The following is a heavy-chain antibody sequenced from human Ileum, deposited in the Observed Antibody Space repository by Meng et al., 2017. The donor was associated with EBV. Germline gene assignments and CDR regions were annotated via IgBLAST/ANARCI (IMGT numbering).Heavy chain of an antibody. V-gene: IGHV1-69*01. CDR2: IIPKFGST. CDR3: ARDWAAPGTSWFDP. Sequence: QVHLVQSGAEVKKPGSSVKVSCKTSGGAFGDHAFSWVRQAPGQGLEWMGGIIPKFGSTNYAQRFQARVTITADAFTNTAYMELSSLKSEDTAVYYCARDWAAPGTSWFDPWGQGTLVTVSS. D-gene: IGHD6-13*01. J-gene: IGHJ5*02. CDR1: GGAFGDHA.